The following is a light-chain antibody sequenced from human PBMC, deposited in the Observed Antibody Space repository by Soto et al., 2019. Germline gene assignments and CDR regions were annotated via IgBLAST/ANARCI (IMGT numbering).Light chain of an antibody. CDR2: KSN. V-gene: IGLV1-47*01. CDR1: SSNIGSHY. CDR3: AAWDDSRSSVI. Sequence: QSVLTQPPSASGTPGQRVIISCSGSSSNIGSHYVYWYQQLPGTAPKLLIYKSNQRASGVPDRFSGSKSGTSASLAISGLRSEDEAYYYCAAWDDSRSSVIFGGGTKLTVL. J-gene: IGLJ2*01.